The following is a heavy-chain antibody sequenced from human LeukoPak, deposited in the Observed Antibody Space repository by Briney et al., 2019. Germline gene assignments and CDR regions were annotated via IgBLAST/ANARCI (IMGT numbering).Heavy chain of an antibody. CDR2: IKSKTDGGTT. CDR3: TTHHYYCSSTSCYYY. V-gene: IGHV3-15*01. CDR1: GFTFSNAW. Sequence: GGSLRLSCAASGFTFSNAWMSWVRQAPGKGLEWVGRIKSKTDGGTTDYAAPVKGRFTISRDDSKNTLYLQMNSLKTEDTAVYYCTTHHYYCSSTSCYYYWGQGTLVTVSS. J-gene: IGHJ4*02. D-gene: IGHD2-2*01.